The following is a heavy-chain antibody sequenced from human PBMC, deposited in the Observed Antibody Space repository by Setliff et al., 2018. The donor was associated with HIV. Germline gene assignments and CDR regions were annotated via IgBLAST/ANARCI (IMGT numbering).Heavy chain of an antibody. V-gene: IGHV4-34*01. CDR3: AREDALTQQFDS. CDR1: GGSFSGYY. CDR2: INHSGST. J-gene: IGHJ4*02. Sequence: SETLSLTCAVYGGSFSGYYWSWIRQPPGKGLEWIGEINHSGSTNYNPSLKSRVTISVDTSKNQFSLKLTSVTAADTAVYSCAREDALTQQFDSWGQGTLVTVSS. D-gene: IGHD6-13*01.